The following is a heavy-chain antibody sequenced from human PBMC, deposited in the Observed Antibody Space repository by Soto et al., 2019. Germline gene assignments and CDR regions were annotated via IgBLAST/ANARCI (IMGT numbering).Heavy chain of an antibody. D-gene: IGHD3-10*01. CDR1: GASISSCGY. CDR3: ARVQAVLYYYYGMDV. V-gene: IGHV4-31*03. J-gene: IGHJ6*02. Sequence: SETLSLTCTVSGASISSCGYWSWIRQHPGKGLEWIGYIYYSGRTYYNPYLNSRVTKSVDTSKNQFSLKLRSMTAADTAVYYCARVQAVLYYYYGMDVWGQGTTVT. CDR2: IYYSGRT.